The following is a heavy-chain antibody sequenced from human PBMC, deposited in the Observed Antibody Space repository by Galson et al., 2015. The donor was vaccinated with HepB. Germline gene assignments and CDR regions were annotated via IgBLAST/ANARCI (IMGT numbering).Heavy chain of an antibody. CDR2: ISAYNGNT. Sequence: SVKVSCKASGYTFTSYGISWVRQAPGQGLEWMGWISAYNGNTNYAQKLQGRVTMTTDTSTSTAYMELRSLRSDDTAVYYCAGDSLGYYDSSGYYVNWFDPWGQGTLVTVSS. D-gene: IGHD3-22*01. J-gene: IGHJ5*02. CDR3: AGDSLGYYDSSGYYVNWFDP. CDR1: GYTFTSYG. V-gene: IGHV1-18*04.